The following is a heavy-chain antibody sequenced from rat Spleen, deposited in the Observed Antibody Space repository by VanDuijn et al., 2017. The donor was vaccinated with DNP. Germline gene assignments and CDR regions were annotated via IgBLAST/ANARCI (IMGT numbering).Heavy chain of an antibody. CDR1: GYSITSDY. CDR3: ARWKIGPHYFDY. J-gene: IGHJ2*01. V-gene: IGHV3-1*01. D-gene: IGHD1-5*01. Sequence: EVQLQESGPGLVKPSQSLSLTCSVTGYSITSDYWGWIRKFPGNKMEWIGHIGYSGSTTYNPSLQGRISITRDTSKNQFFLQLNSVSTEDTATYYCARWKIGPHYFDYWGQGVMVTVSS. CDR2: IGYSGST.